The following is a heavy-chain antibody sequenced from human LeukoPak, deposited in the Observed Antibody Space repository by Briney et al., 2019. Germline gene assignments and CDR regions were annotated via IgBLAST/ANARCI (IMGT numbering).Heavy chain of an antibody. D-gene: IGHD3-3*01. Sequence: PGGSLRLSCAASGFTFSSYWMSWVRQAPGKGLEWVANIKQDGSEKYYVDSVKGRFTISRVNAKNSLYLQMNSLRAEDTAVYYCARGNDYDFWSGSRYYFDYWGQGTLVTVSS. CDR3: ARGNDYDFWSGSRYYFDY. CDR1: GFTFSSYW. CDR2: IKQDGSEK. V-gene: IGHV3-7*01. J-gene: IGHJ4*02.